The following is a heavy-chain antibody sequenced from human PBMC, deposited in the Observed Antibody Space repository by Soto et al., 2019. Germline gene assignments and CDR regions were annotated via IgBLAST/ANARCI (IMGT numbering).Heavy chain of an antibody. CDR2: ISGSGGST. J-gene: IGHJ5*02. V-gene: IGHV3-23*01. CDR3: AKGRQLFDFWCLDL. D-gene: IGHD3-3*01. CDR1: GCPFRDYA. Sequence: WRSTLLSWAAAGCPFRDYARSWVSQIPGKGLEWVSAISGSGGSTYYADSVRGRFTISRDNSRNVLYLQMNSLRAEDTAVYYCAKGRQLFDFWCLDLWGQGTLVTVS.